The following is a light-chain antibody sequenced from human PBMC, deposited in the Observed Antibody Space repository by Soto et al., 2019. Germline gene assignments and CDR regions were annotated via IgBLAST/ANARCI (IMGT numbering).Light chain of an antibody. Sequence: DIPMTQSPSSLSASVGDRVTITCRASQSISIYLNWYQQKPGKAPKLLIYTASSLQSGVPSRFSGSGSGTDFTLTISSLQPEDFATYYCQQSYSALWTFGQGNKVEFK. V-gene: IGKV1-39*01. CDR1: QSISIY. CDR3: QQSYSALWT. J-gene: IGKJ1*01. CDR2: TAS.